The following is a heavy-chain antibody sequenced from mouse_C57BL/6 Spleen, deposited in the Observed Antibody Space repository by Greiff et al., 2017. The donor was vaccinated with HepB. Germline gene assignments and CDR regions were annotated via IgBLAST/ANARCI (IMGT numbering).Heavy chain of an antibody. V-gene: IGHV8-12*01. Sequence: QVTLKESGPGILQSSQTLSLTCSFSGFSLSTSGMGVSWIRQPSGKGLEWLAHIYWDDDKRYNPSLKSRLTISKDTSRNQVFLKITSVDTADTATYYCARRADYDYDEDYAMDYWGQGTSVTVSS. CDR2: IYWDDDK. D-gene: IGHD2-4*01. CDR3: ARRADYDYDEDYAMDY. CDR1: GFSLSTSGMG. J-gene: IGHJ4*01.